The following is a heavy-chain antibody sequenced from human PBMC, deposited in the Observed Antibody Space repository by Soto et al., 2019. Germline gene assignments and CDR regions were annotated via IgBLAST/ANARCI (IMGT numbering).Heavy chain of an antibody. V-gene: IGHV3-23*03. Sequence: EVQLLESGGGLAQPGGSLTLSYAASGFTFRDYTMTWVRQAPGQVLECISVILSDYNTFYAGSVRGRFTISRDNSENTIYLEMNSLRAEDTAVYYCARRTNGYFGYWGQGALVTVSP. D-gene: IGHD2-8*01. CDR1: GFTFRDYT. CDR2: ILSDYNT. CDR3: ARRTNGYFGY. J-gene: IGHJ4*02.